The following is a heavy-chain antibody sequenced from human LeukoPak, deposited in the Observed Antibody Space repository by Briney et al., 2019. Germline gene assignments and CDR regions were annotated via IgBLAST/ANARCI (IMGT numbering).Heavy chain of an antibody. Sequence: RRASVKVSCKASGYTFTSYAMNWVRQAPGQGLEWMGWINTNTGNPTYAQGFTGRYVFSLDTSVSTAYLQISGLTADDTAVYFCGRDPRLGIRGYTYGYIEYWGQGTLVTVSS. CDR3: GRDPRLGIRGYTYGYIEY. D-gene: IGHD5-18*01. V-gene: IGHV7-4-1*02. CDR2: INTNTGNP. J-gene: IGHJ4*02. CDR1: GYTFTSYA.